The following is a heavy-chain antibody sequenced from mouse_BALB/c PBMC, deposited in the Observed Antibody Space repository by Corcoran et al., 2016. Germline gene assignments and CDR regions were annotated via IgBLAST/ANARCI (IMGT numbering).Heavy chain of an antibody. CDR2: INTYTGEP. CDR3: ARSPPDGNYRFAY. D-gene: IGHD2-1*01. Sequence: QIQLVQSGPELKKPGETVKISCKASGYTFTNYGMNWVKQAPGKGLKWMGWINTYTGEPTYADDFKGRFAFSLETSASTAYLQINNLKNEDMATYFCARSPPDGNYRFAYWGQGTLVTVSA. J-gene: IGHJ3*01. V-gene: IGHV9-1*02. CDR1: GYTFTNYG.